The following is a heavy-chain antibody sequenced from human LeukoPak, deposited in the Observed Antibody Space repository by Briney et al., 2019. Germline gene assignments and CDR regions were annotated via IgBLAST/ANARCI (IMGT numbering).Heavy chain of an antibody. CDR3: VKENLGRSLDY. CDR1: GFTFSNHP. V-gene: IGHV3-64D*06. J-gene: IGHJ4*02. CDR2: ISNTGVTI. Sequence: GGSLRLSCSVSGFTFSNHPMRWVRQAPGKGLEYVSGISNTGVTIYYADSVKGRFTISRDNSRSTLYLQMSSLRLEDMALYYCVKENLGRSLDYWGQGTVVTVSS.